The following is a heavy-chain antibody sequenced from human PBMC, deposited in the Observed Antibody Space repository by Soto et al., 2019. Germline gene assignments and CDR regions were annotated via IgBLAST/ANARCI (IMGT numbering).Heavy chain of an antibody. J-gene: IGHJ4*02. CDR1: GGSFSGYY. CDR3: ARARYDSSGYYYFDY. D-gene: IGHD3-22*01. CDR2: INHSGST. V-gene: IGHV4-34*01. Sequence: SENLSLPCAVYGGSFSGYYWSWIRQPPGKGLEWIGEINHSGSTNYNPSLKSRVTISVDTSKNQFSLKLISVTAADTAVYYCARARYDSSGYYYFDYWGQGTLVTVS.